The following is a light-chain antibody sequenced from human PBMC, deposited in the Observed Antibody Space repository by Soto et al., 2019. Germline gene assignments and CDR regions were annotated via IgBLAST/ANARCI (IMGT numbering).Light chain of an antibody. CDR2: DAS. V-gene: IGKV1-33*01. CDR3: QQYESLPLT. J-gene: IGKJ5*01. Sequence: IHLTHSQSSLSASLGYKVTSTCHSSQDINKNLIWYQQKPGKAPKLLIYDASDLETGVPSRFSGSGSGTGFTFTISSLQPEDFATYYCQQYESLPLTFGQGTRLETK. CDR1: QDINKN.